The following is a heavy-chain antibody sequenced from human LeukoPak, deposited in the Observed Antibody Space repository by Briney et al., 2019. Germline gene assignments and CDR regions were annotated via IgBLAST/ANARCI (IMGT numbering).Heavy chain of an antibody. CDR1: GFTFSSYS. V-gene: IGHV3-21*01. Sequence: PGGSLRLSCAASGFTFSSYSMNWVRQAPGKGLEWVSSISSSSSYIYYADSVKGRFTISRDNAKNLLYLQMNSLRAEDTAVYYCARDMGSYDSSGYYPDYWGQGTLVTVSS. J-gene: IGHJ4*02. CDR3: ARDMGSYDSSGYYPDY. D-gene: IGHD3-22*01. CDR2: ISSSSSYI.